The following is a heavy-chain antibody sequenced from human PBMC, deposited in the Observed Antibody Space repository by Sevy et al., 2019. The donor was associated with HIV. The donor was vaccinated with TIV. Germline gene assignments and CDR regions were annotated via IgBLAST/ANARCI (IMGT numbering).Heavy chain of an antibody. CDR1: GDSISSSSYY. CDR3: ARQALGDYVWGSYRYKVAFDI. CDR2: IYYSGST. V-gene: IGHV4-39*01. D-gene: IGHD3-16*02. J-gene: IGHJ3*02. Sequence: SETLSLTCTVSGDSISSSSYYWGWIRQPPGKGLEWIGSIYYSGSTYYNPSLKSRVTISVDTSKNQFSLKLSSVTAADTAVYYCARQALGDYVWGSYRYKVAFDIWGQGTMVTVSS.